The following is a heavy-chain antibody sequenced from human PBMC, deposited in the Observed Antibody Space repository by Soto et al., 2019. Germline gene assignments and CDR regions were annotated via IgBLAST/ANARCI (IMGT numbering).Heavy chain of an antibody. D-gene: IGHD5-12*01. CDR1: GFTFRNYV. CDR3: TKDRATHRNY. V-gene: IGHV3-30*18. CDR2: ISSDGSNK. J-gene: IGHJ4*02. Sequence: QVQLVESGGGVVQPGRSLSLSCAASGFTFRNYVMHWVRQAPGKGLEWVAVISSDGSNKYYADSVKVRFTISRDNSKNTLYLQMNSLRIEDTAVYYCTKDRATHRNYWGQGTLVTVSS.